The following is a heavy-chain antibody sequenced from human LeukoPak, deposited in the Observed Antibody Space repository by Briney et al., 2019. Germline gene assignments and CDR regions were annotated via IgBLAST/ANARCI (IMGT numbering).Heavy chain of an antibody. CDR1: GYTFTSYY. D-gene: IGHD2-2*01. J-gene: IGHJ6*03. CDR3: ARSADCSSTSRYDPEYYYYYYMDV. CDR2: INPSGGST. V-gene: IGHV1-46*01. Sequence: GASVKVSCKASGYTFTSYYMHWVRQAPGQGLEWMGIINPSGGSTSYAQKFQGRVTMTRDTSTSTVYMELSSLRSEDTAVYYCARSADCSSTSRYDPEYYYYYYMDVWGKGTTVTISS.